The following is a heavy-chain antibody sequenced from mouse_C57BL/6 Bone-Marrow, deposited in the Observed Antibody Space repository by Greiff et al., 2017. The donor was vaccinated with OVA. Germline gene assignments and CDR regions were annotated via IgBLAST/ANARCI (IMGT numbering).Heavy chain of an antibody. J-gene: IGHJ1*03. V-gene: IGHV1-72*01. D-gene: IGHD1-1*01. CDR1: GYTFTSYW. Sequence: QVHVKQPGAELVKPGASVKLSCKASGYTFTSYWMHWVKQRPGRGLEWIGRIDPNSGGTKYNEKFKSKATLTVDKPSSTAYMQLSSLTSEDSAVYYCARRTTVVYWYFDVWGTGTTVTVSS. CDR2: IDPNSGGT. CDR3: ARRTTVVYWYFDV.